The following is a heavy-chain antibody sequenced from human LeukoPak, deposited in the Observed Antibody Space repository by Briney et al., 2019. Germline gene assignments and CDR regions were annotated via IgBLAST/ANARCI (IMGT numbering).Heavy chain of an antibody. D-gene: IGHD3-10*01. Sequence: ASVKVSCKASGYTFTSHGISWVRQAPGQGREWKGWISAYNGNTNYAQKLQGRVTMTTDTSTSTAYMELRSLRSDDTAVYYCAREGGWFGELLTTIDYWGQGTLVTVSS. CDR3: AREGGWFGELLTTIDY. V-gene: IGHV1-18*04. J-gene: IGHJ4*02. CDR1: GYTFTSHG. CDR2: ISAYNGNT.